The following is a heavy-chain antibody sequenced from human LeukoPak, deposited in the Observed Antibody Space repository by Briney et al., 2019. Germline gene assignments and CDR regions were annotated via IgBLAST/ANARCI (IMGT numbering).Heavy chain of an antibody. J-gene: IGHJ4*02. CDR3: ARERKVGATDSDY. D-gene: IGHD1-26*01. CDR1: AFTFDNYW. V-gene: IGHV3-7*01. CDR2: IKPDGSEK. Sequence: PGGSLRLSCAASAFTFDNYWMSWVRQAPGKGLEWVANIKPDGSEKHYVDSVEGRFTISRDNTKNSVYLQMNSLRAEDTAVYYCARERKVGATDSDYWGQGTLVTVSS.